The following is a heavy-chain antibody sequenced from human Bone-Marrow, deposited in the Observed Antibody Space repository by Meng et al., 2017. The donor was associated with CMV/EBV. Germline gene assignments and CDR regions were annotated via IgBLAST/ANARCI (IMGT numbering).Heavy chain of an antibody. V-gene: IGHV1-2*02. Sequence: ASVKVSCKASGYTFTSYYMHWVRQAPGQGLEWMGWINPNSGGTNYAQKFQGRVTMTRDTSISTAYMELSRLRSDDTAVYYCARDSPYNWNKYERYDLDYWGQGTLVTVSS. D-gene: IGHD1/OR15-1a*01. CDR1: GYTFTSYY. J-gene: IGHJ4*02. CDR2: INPNSGGT. CDR3: ARDSPYNWNKYERYDLDY.